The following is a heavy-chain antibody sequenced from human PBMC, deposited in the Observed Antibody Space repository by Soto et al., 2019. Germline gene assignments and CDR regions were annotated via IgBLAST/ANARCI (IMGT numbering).Heavy chain of an antibody. CDR2: MNPNSGNT. V-gene: IGHV1-8*01. Sequence: QVQLGQSGAEVKKPGASVTVSCKASGYTFTSYDINWVRQATGQGLEWMGWMNPNSGNTFYAQKFQGRVTMTRNTSISTAYMVLSSLRSEDTAVYYCATERWEDAFDIWGQGTMVTVSS. CDR1: GYTFTSYD. D-gene: IGHD1-26*01. J-gene: IGHJ3*02. CDR3: ATERWEDAFDI.